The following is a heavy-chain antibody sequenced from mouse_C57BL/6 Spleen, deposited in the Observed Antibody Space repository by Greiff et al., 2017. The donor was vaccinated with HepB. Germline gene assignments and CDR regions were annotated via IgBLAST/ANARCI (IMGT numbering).Heavy chain of an antibody. CDR3: ARGPPSLRESEYFDV. J-gene: IGHJ1*03. CDR2: FHPYNDDT. V-gene: IGHV1-47*01. D-gene: IGHD1-1*01. CDR1: GYTFTTYP. Sequence: QVHVKQSGAELVKPGASVKMSCKASGYTFTTYPIEWMKQNHGKSLEWIGNFHPYNDDTKYNEKFKGKATLTVEKSSSTVYLELSRLTSDDSAVYYCARGPPSLRESEYFDVWGTGTTVTVSS.